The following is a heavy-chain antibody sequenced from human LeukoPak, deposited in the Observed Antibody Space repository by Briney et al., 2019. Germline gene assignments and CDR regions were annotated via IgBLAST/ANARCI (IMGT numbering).Heavy chain of an antibody. Sequence: SETLSLTCTVSGGSISSYYWSWIRQPPGKGLEWIGYIYYSGSTNYNPSLKSRVTISVDTSKNQFSLKLSSVAAADTAVYYCASSGYSYGFGYYYYYGMDVWGQGTTVTASS. CDR3: ASSGYSYGFGYYYYYGMDV. CDR2: IYYSGST. CDR1: GGSISSYY. J-gene: IGHJ6*02. D-gene: IGHD5-18*01. V-gene: IGHV4-59*01.